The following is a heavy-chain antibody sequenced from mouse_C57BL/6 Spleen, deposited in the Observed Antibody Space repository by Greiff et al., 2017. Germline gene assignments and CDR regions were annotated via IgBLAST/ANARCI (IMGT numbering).Heavy chain of an antibody. V-gene: IGHV10-1*01. CDR1: GFSFNTYA. J-gene: IGHJ4*01. Sequence: EVHLVESGGGLVQPKGSLKLSCAASGFSFNTYAMNWVRQAPGKGLEWVARIRSKSNNYATYYADSVKDRFTISRDDSESMLYLQMNNLKTEDTAMYYCVRHLDGYPYAMDYWGQGTSVTVSS. D-gene: IGHD2-3*01. CDR3: VRHLDGYPYAMDY. CDR2: IRSKSNNYAT.